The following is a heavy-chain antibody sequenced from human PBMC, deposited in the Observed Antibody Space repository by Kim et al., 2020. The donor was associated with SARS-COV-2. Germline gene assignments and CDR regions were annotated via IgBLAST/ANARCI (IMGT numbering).Heavy chain of an antibody. V-gene: IGHV1-24*01. CDR1: GYTLTELS. CDR3: ATLGSSGYYKEYYFDY. J-gene: IGHJ4*02. D-gene: IGHD3-22*01. Sequence: ASVKVSCKVSGYTLTELSMHWVRQAPGKGLAWMGGFDPDYGETIYAQNFQGRVTLTEDTSTDTAYMDLSSLRSEDTAVYYCATLGSSGYYKEYYFDYWGPGTLVTGSS. CDR2: FDPDYGET.